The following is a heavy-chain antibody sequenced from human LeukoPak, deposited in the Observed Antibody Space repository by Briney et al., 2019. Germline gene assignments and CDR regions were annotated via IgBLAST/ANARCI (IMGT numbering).Heavy chain of an antibody. J-gene: IGHJ4*02. D-gene: IGHD2/OR15-2a*01. CDR2: ISGNGVYI. CDR1: GFSFSSCS. V-gene: IGHV3-21*01. Sequence: GGSLRLSCAASGFSFSSCSMNWVRQAPGKGLEWVSSISGNGVYIFYADSVKGRFTISRDNAKNSLYLQMNSLRAEDTAVYYCAKFETRGNTDFDYWGQGTLVTVSS. CDR3: AKFETRGNTDFDY.